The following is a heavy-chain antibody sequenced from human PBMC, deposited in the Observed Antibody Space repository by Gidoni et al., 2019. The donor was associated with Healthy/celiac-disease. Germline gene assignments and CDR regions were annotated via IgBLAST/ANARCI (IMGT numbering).Heavy chain of an antibody. V-gene: IGHV4-59*08. CDR2: IYYSGST. D-gene: IGHD6-19*01. CDR1: GGSISSYY. CDR3: ARSMAVAGLAPRVHYGMDV. Sequence: QVQLQESGPGLVKPSETLSLTCTVSGGSISSYYWSWIRQPPGKGLEWIGYIYYSGSTNYNPSLKSRVTISVDTSKNQFSLKLSSVTAADTAVYYCARSMAVAGLAPRVHYGMDVWGQGTTVTVSS. J-gene: IGHJ6*02.